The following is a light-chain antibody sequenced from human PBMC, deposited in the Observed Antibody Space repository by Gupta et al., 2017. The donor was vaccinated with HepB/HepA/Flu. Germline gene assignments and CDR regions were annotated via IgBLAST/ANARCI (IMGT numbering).Light chain of an antibody. CDR3: QQTYGTPYT. J-gene: IGKJ2*01. CDR1: QGISSS. Sequence: DIQMTQSPSSLSASVGDRVTITCRASQGISSSLSWYQQKPGTPPKLLIYRAFSLQSGVPSRFSGSGSGTDFTLTITSLQPEDSATYFGQQTYGTPYTFGQGSQLEIK. V-gene: IGKV1-39*01. CDR2: RAF.